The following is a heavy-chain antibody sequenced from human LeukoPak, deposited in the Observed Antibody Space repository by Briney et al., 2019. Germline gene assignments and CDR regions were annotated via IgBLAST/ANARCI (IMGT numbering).Heavy chain of an antibody. CDR3: AKEATLGSYNWFDP. Sequence: SETLSLTCAVYGGSFSDYYWSWIRQSPGKGLEWIGESNHSGNTNYNPFLKSRVTISVDTSKNQFSLKLRSVTAADTAVYYCAKEATLGSYNWFDPWGQGTLVTVSS. D-gene: IGHD3-16*01. V-gene: IGHV4-34*01. CDR1: GGSFSDYY. J-gene: IGHJ5*02. CDR2: SNHSGNT.